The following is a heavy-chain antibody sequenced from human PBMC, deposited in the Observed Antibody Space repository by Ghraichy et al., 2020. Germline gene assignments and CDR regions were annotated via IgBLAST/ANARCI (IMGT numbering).Heavy chain of an antibody. J-gene: IGHJ6*02. Sequence: GESLNISCKGSGYSFTSYWIGWVRQMPGKGLEWMGIIYPGDSDTRYSPSFQGQVTISADKSISTAYLQWSSLKASDTAMYYCARRGWFKSDTAMVYYYGMDVWGQGTTVTVSS. CDR2: IYPGDSDT. CDR3: ARRGWFKSDTAMVYYYGMDV. D-gene: IGHD5-18*01. V-gene: IGHV5-51*01. CDR1: GYSFTSYW.